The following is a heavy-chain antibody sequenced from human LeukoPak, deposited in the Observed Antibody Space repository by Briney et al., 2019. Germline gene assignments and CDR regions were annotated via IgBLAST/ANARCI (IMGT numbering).Heavy chain of an antibody. D-gene: IGHD4-11*01. CDR3: ARSGGLQKFDY. CDR1: EFTFSNYA. Sequence: GGSLRLSCAASEFTFSNYALHWVRQAPGKGLQWVAAISYDGNTIHYADSVKGRFIISRDTSKNTLYLQMNSLRAEDTAVYYCARSGGLQKFDYWGQGTLVTVSS. J-gene: IGHJ4*02. V-gene: IGHV3-30-3*01. CDR2: ISYDGNTI.